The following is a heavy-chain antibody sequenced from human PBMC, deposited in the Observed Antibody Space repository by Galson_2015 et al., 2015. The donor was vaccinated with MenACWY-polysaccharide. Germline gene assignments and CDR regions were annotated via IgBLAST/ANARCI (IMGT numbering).Heavy chain of an antibody. CDR3: ARVEKYSGSYYILH. V-gene: IGHV4-38-2*01. CDR2: IYHSGST. J-gene: IGHJ4*02. Sequence: ETLSLTCAVSGCSISSGYYWGWIRQPPGKGLEWIGSIYHSGSTYYNPSLKSRVTISVDTSKNQFSLKLSSVTAADTAVYYCARVEKYSGSYYILHWGQGTLVTVSS. D-gene: IGHD1-26*01. CDR1: GCSISSGYY.